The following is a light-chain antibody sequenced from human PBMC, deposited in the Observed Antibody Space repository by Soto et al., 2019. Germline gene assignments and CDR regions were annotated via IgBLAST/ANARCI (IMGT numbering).Light chain of an antibody. CDR2: DAS. CDR1: QDISNY. J-gene: IGKJ3*01. CDR3: QQYDNLLPFT. V-gene: IGKV1-33*01. Sequence: DIQMTQSPSSLSASVGDRVTITCQASQDISNYLNWYQQKPGKAPKLLIYDASKLETGVPSRFSGSGSGTDFTCTISSLQPEDITTYYCQQYDNLLPFTFGPGTKVDIK.